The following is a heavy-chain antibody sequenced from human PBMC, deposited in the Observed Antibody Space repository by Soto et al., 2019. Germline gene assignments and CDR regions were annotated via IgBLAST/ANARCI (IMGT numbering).Heavy chain of an antibody. CDR2: LSGSGGGT. J-gene: IGHJ4*02. Sequence: QPGGSLRLSCAASGFTFRNYDLHWVRQAPGKGLEWVSFLSGSGGGTYYADSVKGRFTISRDNSKNTLYLQMNSQRAEDTAVYYCETLGPARLLASWGQGTLVTVYS. D-gene: IGHD1-26*01. V-gene: IGHV3-23*01. CDR1: GFTFRNYD. CDR3: ETLGPARLLAS.